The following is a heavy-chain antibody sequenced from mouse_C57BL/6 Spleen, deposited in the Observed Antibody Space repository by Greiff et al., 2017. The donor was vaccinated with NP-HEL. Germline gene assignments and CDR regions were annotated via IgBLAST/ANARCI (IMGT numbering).Heavy chain of an antibody. V-gene: IGHV1-64*01. CDR3: ARSANYGSSYDAMDY. Sequence: VQLQQSGAELVKPGASVKLSCKASGYTFTSYWMHWVKQRPGQGLEWIGMIHPNSGSTNYNEKFKSKATLTVDKSSSTAYMQLSSLTSEDSAVYYCARSANYGSSYDAMDYWGQGTSVTVSS. J-gene: IGHJ4*01. D-gene: IGHD1-1*01. CDR1: GYTFTSYW. CDR2: IHPNSGST.